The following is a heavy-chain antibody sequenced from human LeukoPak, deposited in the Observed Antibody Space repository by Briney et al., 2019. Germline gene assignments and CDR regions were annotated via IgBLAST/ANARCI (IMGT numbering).Heavy chain of an antibody. V-gene: IGHV3-21*01. CDR2: ISSSSSYI. Sequence: GGSLRLSCVVSGFSFTNYAMSWVRQAPGKGLEWVSSISSSSSYIYYADSVKGRFTISRDNAKNSLYLQMNSLRAEDTAVYYCARGYSLPDYWGQGTLVTVSS. CDR1: GFSFTNYA. CDR3: ARGYSLPDY. J-gene: IGHJ4*02. D-gene: IGHD5-18*01.